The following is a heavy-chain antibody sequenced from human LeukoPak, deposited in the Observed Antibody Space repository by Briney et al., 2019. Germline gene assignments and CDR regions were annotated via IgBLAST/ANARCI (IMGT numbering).Heavy chain of an antibody. V-gene: IGHV4-59*12. J-gene: IGHJ6*03. CDR1: GGSISGYY. CDR2: IYYSGST. D-gene: IGHD4-11*01. Sequence: SETLSLTCTVSGGSISGYYWSWIRQPPGKGLEWIGYIYYSGSTNYNPSLKSRVTISVDTSKNQFSLNLSSVTAADTAVYFCARGRVSSSTWYSTYYYFFYMDFWGKGTTVTVSS. CDR3: ARGRVSSSTWYSTYYYFFYMDF.